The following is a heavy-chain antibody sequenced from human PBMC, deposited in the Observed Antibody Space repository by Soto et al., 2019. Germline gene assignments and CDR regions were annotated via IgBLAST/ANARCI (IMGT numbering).Heavy chain of an antibody. V-gene: IGHV4-61*01. CDR3: AREIAVALGGYYYYYGMDV. D-gene: IGHD6-19*01. J-gene: IGHJ6*02. CDR2: IYYSGST. Sequence: KPSETLSLTCTVSGGSVSSGSYYWSWIRQPPGKGLEWIGYIYYSGSTNYNPSLKSRVTISVDTSKNQFSLKLSSVTAADTAVYYCAREIAVALGGYYYYYGMDVRGQGTTVTVSS. CDR1: GGSVSSGSYY.